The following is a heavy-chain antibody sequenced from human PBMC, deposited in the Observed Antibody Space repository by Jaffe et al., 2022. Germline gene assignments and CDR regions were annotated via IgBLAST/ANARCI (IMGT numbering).Heavy chain of an antibody. CDR3: AKDYDFWSGYYYYFDY. D-gene: IGHD3-3*01. V-gene: IGHV3-23*01. CDR1: GFTFSSYA. CDR2: ISGSGGST. J-gene: IGHJ4*02. Sequence: EVQLLESGGGLVQPGGSLRLSCAASGFTFSSYAMSWVRQAPGKGLEWVSAISGSGGSTYYADSVKGRFTISRDNSKNTLYLQMNSLRAEDTAVYYCAKDYDFWSGYYYYFDYWGQGTLVTVSS.